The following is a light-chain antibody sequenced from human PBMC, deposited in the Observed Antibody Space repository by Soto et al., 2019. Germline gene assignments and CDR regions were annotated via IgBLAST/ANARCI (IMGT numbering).Light chain of an antibody. Sequence: EIVLTQSPGTLSLSPGERATLSCRASQYVYNNYLAWYQQKPGQAPRLLIHAASNRATGIPDRFSGSGSGTDFTLTISRLEPEDFAVYSCHQYGSSLPYTFGQGTKVDLK. J-gene: IGKJ2*01. CDR1: QYVYNNY. CDR2: AAS. V-gene: IGKV3-20*01. CDR3: HQYGSSLPYT.